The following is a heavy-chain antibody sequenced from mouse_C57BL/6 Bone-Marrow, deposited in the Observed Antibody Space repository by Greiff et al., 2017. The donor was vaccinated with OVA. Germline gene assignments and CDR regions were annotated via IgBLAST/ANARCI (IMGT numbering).Heavy chain of an antibody. CDR1: GFTFSSYT. CDR3: ARCNLGYFDV. Sequence: DVKLVESGGGLVKPGGSLKLSCAASGFTFSSYTMSWVRQTPEKRLEWVATISGGGGNTYYPDSVKGRFTISRDKSKNTLYLQMSSLRSEDTALYYCARCNLGYFDVWGTGTTVTVSS. CDR2: ISGGGGNT. V-gene: IGHV5-9*01. J-gene: IGHJ1*03.